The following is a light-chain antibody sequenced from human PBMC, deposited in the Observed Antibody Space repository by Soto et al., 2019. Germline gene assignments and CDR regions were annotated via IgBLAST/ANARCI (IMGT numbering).Light chain of an antibody. J-gene: IGKJ5*01. CDR2: AAS. CDR3: QQYNNWPFS. Sequence: VVTQSPPTLSLSPGERATLSCRTSLSVSNYLAWYQQKPGQAPRLLIYAASSRATGIPDRFSASGSGTDFTLTISGLQSEDFALYFCQQYNNWPFSFGQGTRLEIK. V-gene: IGKV3D-15*01. CDR1: LSVSNY.